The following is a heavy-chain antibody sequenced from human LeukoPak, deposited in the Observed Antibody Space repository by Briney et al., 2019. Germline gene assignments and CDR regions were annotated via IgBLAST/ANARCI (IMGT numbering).Heavy chain of an antibody. CDR3: TRESGYYYDSSGLNY. J-gene: IGHJ4*02. D-gene: IGHD3-22*01. V-gene: IGHV3-49*04. Sequence: QPGRPLRLSCTASGFTFGDYAMSWVRQAPGKGLEWVGFIRSKAYGGTTEHAASVKGRFTISRDDSKSIAYLQMNSLKTEDTAVYYCTRESGYYYDSSGLNYWGQGTLVTVSS. CDR1: GFTFGDYA. CDR2: IRSKAYGGTT.